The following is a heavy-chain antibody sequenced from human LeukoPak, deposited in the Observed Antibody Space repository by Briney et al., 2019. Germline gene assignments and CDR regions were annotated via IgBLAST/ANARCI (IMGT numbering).Heavy chain of an antibody. CDR1: GFTFSNAW. V-gene: IGHV3-30*02. D-gene: IGHD3-10*01. Sequence: GGSLRLSCAASGFTFSNAWMSWVRQAPGKGLEWVAFIRYDGSNKYYADSVKGRFTISRDNSKNTLFLQMNSLRAEDTAVYYCAKDMVRGVTNYYYYMDVWGKGTTVTISS. CDR2: IRYDGSNK. CDR3: AKDMVRGVTNYYYYMDV. J-gene: IGHJ6*03.